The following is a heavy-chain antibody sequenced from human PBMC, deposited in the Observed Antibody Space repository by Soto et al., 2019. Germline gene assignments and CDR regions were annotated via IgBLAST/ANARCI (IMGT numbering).Heavy chain of an antibody. J-gene: IGHJ6*02. CDR1: GFTFSSYW. V-gene: IGHV3-74*01. D-gene: IGHD6-6*01. CDR3: ARYSRSSAGYYFGMDV. CDR2: IDSDGSST. Sequence: EVQLVESGGGLVQPGGSLRLSCAASGFTFSSYWMHWVRQAPGKGLVWVSRIDSDGSSTTYADSVKGRFTISRDNAKNTLYLQMKSLRAEDTAVYYCARYSRSSAGYYFGMDVWGQGTTVTVSS.